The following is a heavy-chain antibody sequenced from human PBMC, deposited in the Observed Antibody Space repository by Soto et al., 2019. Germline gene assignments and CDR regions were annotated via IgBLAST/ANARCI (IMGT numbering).Heavy chain of an antibody. D-gene: IGHD3-3*01. CDR2: INPNSGGT. CDR3: ARGRPKDLWSGYYYGMDV. CDR1: GYTFTGYY. V-gene: IGHV1-2*04. Sequence: QVPLVQSGAEVKKPGASVKVSCKASGYTFTGYYMHWVRQAPGQGLEWMGWINPNSGGTNYAQKFQGWVTMTRDTSISTAYMELSRLRSDDTAVYYCARGRPKDLWSGYYYGMDVWGQGTTVTVSS. J-gene: IGHJ6*02.